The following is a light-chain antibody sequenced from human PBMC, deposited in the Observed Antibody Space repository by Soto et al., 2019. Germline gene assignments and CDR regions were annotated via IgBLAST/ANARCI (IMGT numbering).Light chain of an antibody. J-gene: IGLJ1*01. CDR3: QTWGTGIHV. V-gene: IGLV4-69*01. Sequence: QPVLTQSPSASASLGASVKLTCTLSSGHSSYAIAWHQQQPEKGPRYLMKLNSDGSHSKGDGIPDRFSVSSSGAERYLIISSLQSEDEADYYCQTWGTGIHVFGTGTKVTVL. CDR2: LNSDGSH. CDR1: SGHSSYA.